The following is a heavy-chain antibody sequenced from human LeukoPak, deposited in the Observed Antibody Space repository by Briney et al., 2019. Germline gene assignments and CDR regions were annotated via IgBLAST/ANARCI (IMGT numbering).Heavy chain of an antibody. CDR2: ISGSGGNT. D-gene: IGHD2-2*01. CDR3: AKAGVVPAASSFPYYFDY. Sequence: GGSLRLSCAASGFTFSSYAMSWVRQAPGKGLEWVSVISGSGGNTYYADSVKGRFTISRDNSKNTLYLQMNSLRAEDTAVYYCAKAGVVPAASSFPYYFDYWGQGTLVTVSS. CDR1: GFTFSSYA. V-gene: IGHV3-23*01. J-gene: IGHJ4*02.